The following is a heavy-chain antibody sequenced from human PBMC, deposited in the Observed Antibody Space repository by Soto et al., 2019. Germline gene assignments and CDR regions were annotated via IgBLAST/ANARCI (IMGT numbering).Heavy chain of an antibody. CDR3: ARELLAGYFDY. CDR1: GFTFSSYA. J-gene: IGHJ4*02. CDR2: ISYDGSNK. D-gene: IGHD6-13*01. Sequence: QVQLVESGGGVVQPGRSLRLSCAASGFTFSSYAMHWVRQAPGKGLEWVAVISYDGSNKYYADSVKGRFTISRDNSKNTLYLQMNSLRAEDTAVYYCARELLAGYFDYWGQGTLVTVSS. V-gene: IGHV3-30-3*01.